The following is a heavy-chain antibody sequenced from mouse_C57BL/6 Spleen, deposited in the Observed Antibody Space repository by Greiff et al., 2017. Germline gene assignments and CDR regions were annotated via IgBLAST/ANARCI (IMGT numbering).Heavy chain of an antibody. V-gene: IGHV1-54*01. D-gene: IGHD1-1*01. J-gene: IGHJ2*01. Sequence: VQRVESGAELVRPGTSVKVSCKASGYAFTNYLIEWVKQRPGQGLEWIGVINPGSGGTNYNEKFKGKATLTADKSSSTAYMQLSSLTSEDSAVYFCARRGKITTVVDYWGQGTTLTVSS. CDR2: INPGSGGT. CDR3: ARRGKITTVVDY. CDR1: GYAFTNYL.